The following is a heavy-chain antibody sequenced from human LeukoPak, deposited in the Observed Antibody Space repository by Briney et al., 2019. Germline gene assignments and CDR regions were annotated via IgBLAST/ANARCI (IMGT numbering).Heavy chain of an antibody. CDR2: INPNSGCT. J-gene: IGHJ1*01. V-gene: IGHV1-2*02. CDR3: AKNAGYNLVLVFQH. D-gene: IGHD5-24*01. Sequence: ASLKVSCKASGYTFTGYYMHWVRQAPGQELKGMGCINPNSGCTNYAQKFQGRVIMTRDTYISTAYMELSRLRSDDTAVYYCAKNAGYNLVLVFQHWGQGTLVTVSS. CDR1: GYTFTGYY.